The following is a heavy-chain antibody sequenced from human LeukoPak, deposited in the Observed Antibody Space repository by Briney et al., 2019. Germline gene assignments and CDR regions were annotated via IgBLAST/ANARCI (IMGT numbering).Heavy chain of an antibody. D-gene: IGHD6-19*01. CDR1: GFTFSSYG. CDR3: ARDLSVAGTAGDY. J-gene: IGHJ4*02. Sequence: GGSLRLSCAASGFTFSSYGMHWVRQAPGKGLEWVAVISYDGSNKYYADSVKGRFTISRDNSKNTLYLQMNSLRAEDTAVYYCARDLSVAGTAGDYWGQGTLVTVSS. CDR2: ISYDGSNK. V-gene: IGHV3-30*03.